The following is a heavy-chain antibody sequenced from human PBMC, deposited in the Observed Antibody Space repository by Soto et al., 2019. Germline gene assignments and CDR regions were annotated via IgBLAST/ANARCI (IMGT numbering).Heavy chain of an antibody. V-gene: IGHV1-69*13. J-gene: IGHJ4*02. CDR2: IIPIFGTA. Sequence: SVKVSCKASGGTFSSYAISWVRQAPGQGLEWMGGIIPIFGTANYAQKFQGRVTITADESTSTAYMELSSLRSEDTAVYYCARGSYVDTAMVLREPFYFEYWGQGTLVTVS. CDR3: ARGSYVDTAMVLREPFYFEY. CDR1: GGTFSSYA. D-gene: IGHD5-18*01.